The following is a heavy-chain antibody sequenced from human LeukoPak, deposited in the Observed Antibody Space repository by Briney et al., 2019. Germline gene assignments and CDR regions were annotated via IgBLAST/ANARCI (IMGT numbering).Heavy chain of an antibody. CDR3: ARADGGNPLFDY. V-gene: IGHV4-59*01. Sequence: SGTLSLTCTVSGGSISSYYWSWIRQPPGKGLEWIGYIYYSGSTNYNPSLKSRVTISVDTSKNQFSLKLSSVTAADTAVYYCARADGGNPLFDYWGQGTLVTVSS. CDR2: IYYSGST. CDR1: GGSISSYY. D-gene: IGHD4-23*01. J-gene: IGHJ4*02.